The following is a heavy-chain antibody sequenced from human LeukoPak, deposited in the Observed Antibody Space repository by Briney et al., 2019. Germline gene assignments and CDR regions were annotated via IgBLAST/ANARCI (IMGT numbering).Heavy chain of an antibody. CDR1: GYSISSGYY. Sequence: SETLSLTCAVSGYSISSGYYWGWIRQPPGKGLEWIGSIYHSGSTYYNPSLKSRVTISVDTSKNQFSLKLSSVTAADTAVYYCARDQRRIIVVVPAAIFIGWGQGTLVTVSS. J-gene: IGHJ4*02. V-gene: IGHV4-38-2*02. CDR2: IYHSGST. CDR3: ARDQRRIIVVVPAAIFIG. D-gene: IGHD2-2*01.